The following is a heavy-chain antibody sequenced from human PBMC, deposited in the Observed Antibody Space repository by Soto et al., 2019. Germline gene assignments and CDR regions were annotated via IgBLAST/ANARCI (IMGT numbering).Heavy chain of an antibody. CDR3: AKHQLPVYYYHSRGPFDP. CDR2: ISNDGSNK. J-gene: IGHJ5*02. V-gene: IGHV3-30*18. Sequence: QVQLVESGGGVVQPGRSLRLSCGASGFTFSNYGMHWVRQAPGKGLEWVAFISNDGSNKKYVDSVKGRFSISRDNSENTRSLKLNHLKAKDKAVYFCAKHQLPVYYYHSRGPFDPWGQGTLVTVST. CDR1: GFTFSNYG. D-gene: IGHD3-22*01.